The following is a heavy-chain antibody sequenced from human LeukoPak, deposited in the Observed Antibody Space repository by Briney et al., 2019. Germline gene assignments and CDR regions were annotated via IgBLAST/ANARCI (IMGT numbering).Heavy chain of an antibody. Sequence: GGSLRFSCAASGFTFSSYGMHWVRQAPGKGLEWVAVIWYDGSNKYYADSVKGRFTISRDNSKNTLYLQMNSLRAEDTAVYYCARDLTTYDSSGYSGLDYWGQGTLVTVSS. D-gene: IGHD3-22*01. V-gene: IGHV3-33*01. CDR3: ARDLTTYDSSGYSGLDY. J-gene: IGHJ4*02. CDR1: GFTFSSYG. CDR2: IWYDGSNK.